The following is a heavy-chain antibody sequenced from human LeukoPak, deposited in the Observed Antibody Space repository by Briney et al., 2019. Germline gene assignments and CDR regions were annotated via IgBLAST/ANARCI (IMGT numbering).Heavy chain of an antibody. V-gene: IGHV3-7*01. CDR2: TKYDGAEQ. CDR3: AREVQRPLDY. D-gene: IGHD1-1*01. CDR1: GFPFSSYW. J-gene: IGHJ4*02. Sequence: TGGSLRLSCVGSGFPFSSYWMSWVRQAPGKGLEWVANTKYDGAEQYYVDSVRGRFTISRDNAKNSVSLQMNSLRAEDTAVYYGAREVQRPLDYWGQGILVTVSS.